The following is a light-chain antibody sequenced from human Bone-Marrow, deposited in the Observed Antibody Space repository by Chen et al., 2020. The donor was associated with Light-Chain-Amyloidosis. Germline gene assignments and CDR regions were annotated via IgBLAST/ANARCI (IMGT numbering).Light chain of an antibody. Sequence: EIVMTQSPATLSVSPGERAPLSCRASQSVSSNLAWYQQKPGQAPRLLIFGASTRATGIPARFSGGGSGTEFTLTISSLQSEDFALYYCQQYINWPPMYTFGQGTKLVIK. V-gene: IGKV3-15*01. CDR3: QQYINWPPMYT. J-gene: IGKJ2*01. CDR2: GAS. CDR1: QSVSSN.